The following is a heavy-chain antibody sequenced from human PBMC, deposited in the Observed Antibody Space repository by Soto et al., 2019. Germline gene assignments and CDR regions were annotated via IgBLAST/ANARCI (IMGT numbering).Heavy chain of an antibody. CDR3: ARDLYCGGDCYSIDY. Sequence: QVQLVQSGAEAKKPGSSVKVSCKASGGTFSSYTISWVRQAPGQGLEWMGRIIPILGIANYAQKFQGRVTITADKSTSTAYMELSSLRSEDTAVYYCARDLYCGGDCYSIDYWGQGTLVTVSS. J-gene: IGHJ4*02. D-gene: IGHD2-21*01. CDR1: GGTFSSYT. V-gene: IGHV1-69*08. CDR2: IIPILGIA.